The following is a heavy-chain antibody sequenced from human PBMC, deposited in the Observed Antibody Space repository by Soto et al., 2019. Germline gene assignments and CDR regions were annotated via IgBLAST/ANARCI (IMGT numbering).Heavy chain of an antibody. Sequence: ASVKVSCKASGYTFTNYAMHWVRQAPGQRLEWMGWINAGNGNTKYSQKFQGRVTITRDTSASTAYMELSSLRSEDTAVYYCARDYSGYSYGLDYWGQGTLVTVSS. D-gene: IGHD5-18*01. CDR3: ARDYSGYSYGLDY. CDR2: INAGNGNT. CDR1: GYTFTNYA. V-gene: IGHV1-3*01. J-gene: IGHJ4*02.